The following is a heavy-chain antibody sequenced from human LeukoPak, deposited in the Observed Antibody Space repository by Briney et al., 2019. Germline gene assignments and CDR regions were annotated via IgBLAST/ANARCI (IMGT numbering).Heavy chain of an antibody. CDR1: GCTFDDYA. CDR2: ISWNSGSI. Sequence: PGRSLRLSCAASGCTFDDYAMHWVRQAPGKGLEWVSGISWNSGSIGYADSVKDRFTISRDNAKNSLYLQMNSLRAEDTALYYCAKDYTAMARGLDYWGQGTLVTVSS. J-gene: IGHJ4*02. V-gene: IGHV3-9*01. CDR3: AKDYTAMARGLDY. D-gene: IGHD5-18*01.